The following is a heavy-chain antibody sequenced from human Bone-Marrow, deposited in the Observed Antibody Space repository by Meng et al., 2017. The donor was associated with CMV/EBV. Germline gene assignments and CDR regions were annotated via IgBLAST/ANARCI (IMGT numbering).Heavy chain of an antibody. CDR1: GGSISGSSYY. J-gene: IGHJ6*02. D-gene: IGHD3-3*01. Sequence: SETLSLTCTVSGGSISGSSYYWGWIRQPPGKGLEWVGSISFGGSTYYGPSLKSRVTISVDSSKNQFSLKLSSVTAADTAVYFCARDWGFWSGYSGRLGYFAMDFWGQGTTVAVSS. CDR3: ARDWGFWSGYSGRLGYFAMDF. CDR2: ISFGGST. V-gene: IGHV4-39*07.